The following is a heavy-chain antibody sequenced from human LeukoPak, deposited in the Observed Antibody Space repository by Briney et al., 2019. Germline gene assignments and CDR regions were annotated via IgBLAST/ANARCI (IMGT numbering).Heavy chain of an antibody. V-gene: IGHV3-30-3*01. J-gene: IGHJ4*02. CDR2: ISYDGSNK. Sequence: RPGGSLRLSCAASGFTFSSYAMHWVRQAPGKGLEWVAVISYDGSNKYYADSVKGRFTISRDNSKNTLYLQMNSLRAEDTTVYYCARGFFYGGSGYYPPLDYWGQGTLVTVSS. D-gene: IGHD3-22*01. CDR3: ARGFFYGGSGYYPPLDY. CDR1: GFTFSSYA.